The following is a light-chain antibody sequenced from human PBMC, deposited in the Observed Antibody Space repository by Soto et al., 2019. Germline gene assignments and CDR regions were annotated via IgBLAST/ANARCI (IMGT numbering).Light chain of an antibody. V-gene: IGLV1-36*01. Sequence: QSVLTQPPSVSEAPRQRVTISCSGSSYNIGNIAVNWYQQLPGKAPKLLIYYDDLLPSGVSDRFSGSKSGTSASLAISGLQSEDEADYYCAAWDDSLNGRVFGGGTKLTVL. CDR1: SYNIGNIA. J-gene: IGLJ2*01. CDR3: AAWDDSLNGRV. CDR2: YDD.